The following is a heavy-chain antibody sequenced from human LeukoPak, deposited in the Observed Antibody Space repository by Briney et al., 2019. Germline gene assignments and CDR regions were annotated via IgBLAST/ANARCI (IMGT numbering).Heavy chain of an antibody. V-gene: IGHV1-69*04. CDR2: IIPILGIA. CDR3: GEVVTYNHDAFDI. D-gene: IGHD2-21*02. Sequence: SVKVSCKASGGTFSSYAISWVRQAPGQGLEWMGRIIPILGIANYAQKFQGRVTITADKSTSTAYMELSSLRSEDTAVYYCGEVVTYNHDAFDIWGQGTMVTVSS. CDR1: GGTFSSYA. J-gene: IGHJ3*02.